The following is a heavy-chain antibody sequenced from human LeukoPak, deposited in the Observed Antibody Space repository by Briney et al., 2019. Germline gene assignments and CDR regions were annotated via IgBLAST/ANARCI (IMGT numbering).Heavy chain of an antibody. CDR2: IIPILGIA. CDR3: ARKSDNSYYFDY. D-gene: IGHD2/OR15-2a*01. Sequence: GASVKVSCKASGGTFSSYAISWVRQAPGQGLEWMGRIIPILGIANYAQKFQGRVTITADKSTSTAYMELSSLRSEDTAVYYCARKSDNSYYFDYWGQGTLVTVSS. V-gene: IGHV1-69*04. J-gene: IGHJ4*02. CDR1: GGTFSSYA.